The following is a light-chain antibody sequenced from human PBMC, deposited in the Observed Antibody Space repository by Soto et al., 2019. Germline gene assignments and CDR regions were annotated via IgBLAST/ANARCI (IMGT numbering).Light chain of an antibody. CDR3: QQRSNWPPTWT. V-gene: IGKV3-11*01. J-gene: IGKJ1*01. CDR1: QSVSSY. Sequence: EIVLTQSPATLSLSPGERATLSCRASQSVSSYLAWYQQKPGQAPRLLIYDASNRATGIPARFSGSGSGTDFTLTFSSLEPEDFAVYYCQQRSNWPPTWTFGQGTKV. CDR2: DAS.